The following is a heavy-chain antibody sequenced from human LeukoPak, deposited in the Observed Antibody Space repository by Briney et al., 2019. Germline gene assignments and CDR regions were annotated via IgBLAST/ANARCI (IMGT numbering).Heavy chain of an antibody. Sequence: PGGSLRLSCAASGFTFSGYGMHWVRQAPGKGLEWVAFIRYDGSNKYYADSVKGRFTISRDNSKNTLYLQMNGLRAEDTAVYYCAKEGDGYRPNYFDYWGQGTLVTVSS. CDR2: IRYDGSNK. V-gene: IGHV3-30*02. D-gene: IGHD5-24*01. J-gene: IGHJ4*02. CDR1: GFTFSGYG. CDR3: AKEGDGYRPNYFDY.